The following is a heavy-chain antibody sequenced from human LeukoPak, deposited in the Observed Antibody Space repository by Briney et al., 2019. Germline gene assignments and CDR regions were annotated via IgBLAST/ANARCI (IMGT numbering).Heavy chain of an antibody. CDR3: AKDDYGGNSGMIDY. J-gene: IGHJ4*02. Sequence: GGSLRLSCAASGFTFSSYAMSWVRQAPGKGLEWVSAISGSGGSTYYADSVKGRFTISRDSSKNTLYLQMNSLRAEDTAVYYCAKDDYGGNSGMIDYWGQGTLVTVSS. V-gene: IGHV3-23*01. D-gene: IGHD4-23*01. CDR2: ISGSGGST. CDR1: GFTFSSYA.